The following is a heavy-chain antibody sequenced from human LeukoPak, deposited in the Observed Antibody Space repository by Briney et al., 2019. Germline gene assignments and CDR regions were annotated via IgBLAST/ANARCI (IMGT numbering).Heavy chain of an antibody. Sequence: PGGSLRLSCAASGFTFSSYTMNWVRQAPGKGLEWVSSISSSSSYIYYADSVKGRFTISRDNAKNSLYLQMNSLRAKDTAVYYCARGLSCSSTSCSFDYWGQGTLVTVSS. J-gene: IGHJ4*02. CDR2: ISSSSSYI. CDR3: ARGLSCSSTSCSFDY. CDR1: GFTFSSYT. D-gene: IGHD2-2*01. V-gene: IGHV3-21*01.